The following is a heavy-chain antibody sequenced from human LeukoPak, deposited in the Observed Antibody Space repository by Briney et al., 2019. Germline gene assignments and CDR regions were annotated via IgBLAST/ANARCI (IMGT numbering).Heavy chain of an antibody. Sequence: GGSLRLSCAASGFTFSSXXXXXXRXXXXXXXXXXXXXXXSGGSXYYADSVKXXXXXXXDNSKNTLYLQMNSLRAEDTAVYYCANHGGSSWPRKYYFDYWGQGTLVTVSS. V-gene: IGHV3-23*01. J-gene: IGHJ4*02. D-gene: IGHD6-13*01. CDR3: ANHGGSSWPRKYYFDY. CDR1: GFTFSSXX. CDR2: XXXSGGSX.